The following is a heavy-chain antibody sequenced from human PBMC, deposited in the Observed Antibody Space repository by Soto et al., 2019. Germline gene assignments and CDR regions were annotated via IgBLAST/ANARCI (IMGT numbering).Heavy chain of an antibody. J-gene: IGHJ4*02. Sequence: QVQLVESGGGVVQPGTSLRLSCVGSGFTFRSFVIHWVRQAPGRGLEWVALTSYDGTNKYFGDSVKGRITISRDNSSNTVDLNMDSLRLEDAALYYCARWGTTGGLDVWGQGTLVSVSS. V-gene: IGHV3-30*19. CDR1: GFTFRSFV. CDR3: ARWGTTGGLDV. CDR2: TSYDGTNK. D-gene: IGHD3-16*01.